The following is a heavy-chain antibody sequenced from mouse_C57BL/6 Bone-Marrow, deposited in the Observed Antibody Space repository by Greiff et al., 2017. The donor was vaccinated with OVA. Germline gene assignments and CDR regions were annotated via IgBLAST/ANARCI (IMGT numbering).Heavy chain of an antibody. CDR3: ARWYGYDGFAY. D-gene: IGHD2-2*01. V-gene: IGHV1-80*01. CDR1: GYAFSSYW. CDR2: IYPGDGDT. Sequence: QVQLKQSGAKLVKPGASVKISCKASGYAFSSYWMNWVKQRPGKGLEWIGQIYPGDGDTNYNGKFKGKATLTADKSSSTAYMQLSSLTSEDSAVYFCARWYGYDGFAYWGQGTLVTVSA. J-gene: IGHJ3*01.